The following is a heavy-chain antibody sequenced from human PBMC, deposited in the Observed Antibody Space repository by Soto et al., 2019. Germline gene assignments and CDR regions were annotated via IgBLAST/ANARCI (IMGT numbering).Heavy chain of an antibody. CDR1: GFTFSSYA. D-gene: IGHD2-2*01. J-gene: IGHJ4*02. CDR3: AKDARDIVVVPAEYYFDS. Sequence: EVQLLESGGGLVQPGGSLRLSCAASGFTFSSYAMSWVRQAPGRGLEWVSAISGSGGSTYYADSVKGRFTISRDNSKNTLYLQNNSLRAEDTAVYYCAKDARDIVVVPAEYYFDSWGQGTLVTVSS. V-gene: IGHV3-23*01. CDR2: ISGSGGST.